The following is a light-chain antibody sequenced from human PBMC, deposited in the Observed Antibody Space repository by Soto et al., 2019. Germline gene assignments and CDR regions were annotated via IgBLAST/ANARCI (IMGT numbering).Light chain of an antibody. CDR1: QSISSW. CDR3: QQYNSYSWT. CDR2: DAS. J-gene: IGKJ1*01. Sequence: DNQMTQSPSTLSASVGDRVTITCRASQSISSWLAWYQQKPGKAPKLLIYDASSLESAVPSRFSGSGSGTEFTLTISSLQPDDFATYYCQQYNSYSWTFGQGTKVDIK. V-gene: IGKV1-5*01.